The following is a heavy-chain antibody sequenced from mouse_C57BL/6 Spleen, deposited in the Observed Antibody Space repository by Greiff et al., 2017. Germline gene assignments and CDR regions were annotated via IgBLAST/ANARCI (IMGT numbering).Heavy chain of an antibody. V-gene: IGHV1-78*01. D-gene: IGHD1-1*01. CDR3: ARGYYGSSPWFAY. Sequence: VQLQQSDAELVKPGASVKISCKVSGYTFTDHTINWMKQRPEQGLEWIGYIYPRDGSTKYNEKFKGKATLAADKSSSTAYMQLNSLTSEDSAVYFCARGYYGSSPWFAYWGQGTLVTVSA. CDR1: GYTFTDHT. J-gene: IGHJ3*01. CDR2: IYPRDGST.